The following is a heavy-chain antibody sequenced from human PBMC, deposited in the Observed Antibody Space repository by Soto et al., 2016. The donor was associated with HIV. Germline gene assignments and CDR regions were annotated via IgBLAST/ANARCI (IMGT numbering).Heavy chain of an antibody. CDR3: AKHGGYNWNGPWGMDRDAFDI. CDR2: ISGSGGST. D-gene: IGHD1-20*01. J-gene: IGHJ3*02. V-gene: IGHV3-23*01. CDR1: GFTFSSYA. Sequence: EVQLLESGGGLVQPGGSLRLSCAASGFTFSSYAMSWVRQAPGKGLEWVSAISGSGGSTYYADSVKGRFTISRDNSKNTLYLQMNSLRAEDTAVYYCAKHGGYNWNGPWGMDRDAFDIWGQGTMVTVSS.